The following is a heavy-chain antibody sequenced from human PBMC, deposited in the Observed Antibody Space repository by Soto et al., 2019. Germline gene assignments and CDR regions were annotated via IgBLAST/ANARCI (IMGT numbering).Heavy chain of an antibody. Sequence: EVQLLESGGGLVQPGGSLRLSCAASGFTLRSYPMSWVRQAPGRGLEWVSGISGSGGNTYYTDSVKGRFTISRDNSKSTLYLQMNSLRAEDTAVYYCAKWYCSGGSCYPTFDSWGQGTLVTVSS. CDR2: ISGSGGNT. J-gene: IGHJ4*02. D-gene: IGHD2-15*01. CDR1: GFTLRSYP. CDR3: AKWYCSGGSCYPTFDS. V-gene: IGHV3-23*01.